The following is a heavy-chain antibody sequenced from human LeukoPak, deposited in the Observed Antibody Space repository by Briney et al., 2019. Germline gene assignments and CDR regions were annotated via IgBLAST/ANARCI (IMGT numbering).Heavy chain of an antibody. CDR2: INPNSGGT. CDR3: ARGVPAAIRYFQH. CDR1: GYTFTGYY. Sequence: ASVKVSCKASGYTFTGYYMHWVRQAPGQGLEWMGWINPNSGGTNYAQMFQGRVTMTRDTSISTAYMELSRLRSDDTAVYYCARGVPAAIRYFQHWGQGTLVTVSS. J-gene: IGHJ1*01. D-gene: IGHD2-2*01. V-gene: IGHV1-2*02.